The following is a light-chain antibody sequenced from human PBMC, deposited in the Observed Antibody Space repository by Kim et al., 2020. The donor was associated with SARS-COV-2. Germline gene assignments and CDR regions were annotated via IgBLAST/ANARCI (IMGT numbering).Light chain of an antibody. V-gene: IGKV1-39*01. J-gene: IGKJ1*01. Sequence: ASVGDRVTITCRASQDISRYLNWYQQKPGKAPKLLIYTASSLQSGVPERFTGSGSETDVTLTITSLQPEDFATYYCQQTSSAPRTFGQGTKVDIK. CDR1: QDISRY. CDR2: TAS. CDR3: QQTSSAPRT.